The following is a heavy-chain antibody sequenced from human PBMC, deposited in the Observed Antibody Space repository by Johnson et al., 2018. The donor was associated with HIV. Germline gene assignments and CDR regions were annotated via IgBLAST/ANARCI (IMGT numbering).Heavy chain of an antibody. D-gene: IGHD2-15*01. Sequence: VLLVESGGVVVQPGGSLRLSCAASGFMFDDYAMHWVRQGPGKGLEWVSGINWNSGSIGYADSVKGRFTISRDNSKNTLYLQMNSLRAEDTAVYYCAREGGSCSGGWCLDALDFWGQGTTVTVSS. V-gene: IGHV3-9*01. CDR2: INWNSGSI. CDR1: GFMFDDYA. J-gene: IGHJ3*01. CDR3: AREGGSCSGGWCLDALDF.